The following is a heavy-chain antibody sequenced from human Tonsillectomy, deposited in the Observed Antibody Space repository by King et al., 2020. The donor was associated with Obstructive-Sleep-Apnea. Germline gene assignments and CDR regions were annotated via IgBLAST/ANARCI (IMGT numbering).Heavy chain of an antibody. J-gene: IGHJ4*02. D-gene: IGHD5-12*01. V-gene: IGHV3-23*04. CDR1: GFTFSSYA. CDR2: ISGSGGST. Sequence: VQLVESGGGLVQAGGSLRLSCAASGFTFSSYAMSWVRQAPGKGLEWVSAISGSGGSTYYADSVKGRFTISRYNSKNKLYLQMNSRTAEDTAVYYCAKDDIVATSAYWGQGTLVTVSS. CDR3: AKDDIVATSAY.